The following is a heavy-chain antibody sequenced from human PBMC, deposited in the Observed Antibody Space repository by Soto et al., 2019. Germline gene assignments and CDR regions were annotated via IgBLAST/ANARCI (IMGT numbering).Heavy chain of an antibody. CDR2: LSWDGRHT. CDR1: GFSFDDYS. V-gene: IGHV3-43*01. Sequence: EVQLVESGGVVVQPGGSLRLSCAASGFSFDDYSMYWVRQAPGKGLEWVSLLSWDGRHTYYADSVKGRFIISRDNSRNSLYLQMTSLTTADTALYYCAKARPSIFGGMDVWGQVTTVTVSS. D-gene: IGHD3-3*01. J-gene: IGHJ6*02. CDR3: AKARPSIFGGMDV.